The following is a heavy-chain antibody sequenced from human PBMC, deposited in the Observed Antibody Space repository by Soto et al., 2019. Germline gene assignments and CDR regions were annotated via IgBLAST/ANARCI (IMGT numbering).Heavy chain of an antibody. CDR3: ARGVVAGDFDY. CDR1: GGSISSYC. Sequence: SETLSLTCTVAGGSISSYCLSWIRQPPGKGLEWIGYIYYGGSTNYNPSLKSRVTISVDTSKNQFSLKLSSVTAADTAVYYCARGVVAGDFDYWGQGTLVTVSS. CDR2: IYYGGST. J-gene: IGHJ4*02. D-gene: IGHD6-19*01. V-gene: IGHV4-59*01.